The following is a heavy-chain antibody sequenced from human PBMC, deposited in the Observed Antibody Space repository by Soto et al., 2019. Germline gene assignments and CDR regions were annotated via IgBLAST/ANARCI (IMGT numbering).Heavy chain of an antibody. CDR3: AKDDYDFWSGYYLMSGLYYGMDV. J-gene: IGHJ6*02. Sequence: EVQLLESGGGLVQPGGSLRLSCAASGFTFSSYAMSWVRQAPGKGLEWVSAISGSGGSTYYADSVKGRFTISRDNSKNTLYLQMNSLRAEDTAVYYCAKDDYDFWSGYYLMSGLYYGMDVWGQGTTVTVSS. V-gene: IGHV3-23*01. CDR1: GFTFSSYA. CDR2: ISGSGGST. D-gene: IGHD3-3*01.